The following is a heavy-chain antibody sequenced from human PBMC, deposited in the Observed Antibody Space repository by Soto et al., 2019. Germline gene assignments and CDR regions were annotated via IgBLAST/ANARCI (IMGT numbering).Heavy chain of an antibody. CDR3: ARNAGIAARPYFDY. D-gene: IGHD6-6*01. Sequence: LSLTCTVSGGSVSSGSYYWSWIRQPPGKGLEWIGYIYYSGSTNYNPSLKSRVTISVDTSKNQFSLKLSSVTAADTAVYYCARNAGIAARPYFDYWGQGTLVTVSS. CDR1: GGSVSSGSYY. V-gene: IGHV4-61*01. J-gene: IGHJ4*02. CDR2: IYYSGST.